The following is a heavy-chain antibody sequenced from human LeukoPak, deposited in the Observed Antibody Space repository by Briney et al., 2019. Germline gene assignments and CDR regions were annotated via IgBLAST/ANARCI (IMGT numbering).Heavy chain of an antibody. CDR3: ARGDDDSTFDY. J-gene: IGHJ4*02. V-gene: IGHV3-74*01. Sequence: GGSLRLSCAASGFTFSNYWMHWVRQGPGKGLVWVSRIKSAGSITNYADSVKGRFTISRDNDKNTVYLQMNSLRAEDTAVYYCARGDDDSTFDYSGQGTLVTVSS. CDR2: IKSAGSIT. CDR1: GFTFSNYW. D-gene: IGHD4-11*01.